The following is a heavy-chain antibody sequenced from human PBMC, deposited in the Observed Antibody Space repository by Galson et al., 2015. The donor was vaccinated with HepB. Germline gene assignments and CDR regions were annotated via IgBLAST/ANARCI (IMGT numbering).Heavy chain of an antibody. Sequence: SVKVSCKASGYTFTSYGISWVRQAPGQGLEWMGWISAYNGNTNYAQKLQGRVTMTTDTSTSTAYMELRGLRSDDTAVYYCARDIALRRIPSPPDNWFDPWGQGTLVTVSS. J-gene: IGHJ5*02. V-gene: IGHV1-18*04. CDR1: GYTFTSYG. CDR2: ISAYNGNT. D-gene: IGHD3-3*02. CDR3: ARDIALRRIPSPPDNWFDP.